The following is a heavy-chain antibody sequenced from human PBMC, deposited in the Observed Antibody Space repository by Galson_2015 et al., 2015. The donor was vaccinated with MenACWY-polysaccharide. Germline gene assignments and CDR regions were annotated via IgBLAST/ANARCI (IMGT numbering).Heavy chain of an antibody. J-gene: IGHJ5*02. Sequence: SLRLSCAASGFTFDGYTMSWVRQAPGKGLEWVSGVSGSGASKYYADSVKGRFIISRDNSKNTLYLQINSLRAADTAVYYCARDPRNFGLDPWGQGTLVTVSS. V-gene: IGHV3-23*01. D-gene: IGHD3-10*01. CDR1: GFTFDGYT. CDR3: ARDPRNFGLDP. CDR2: VSGSGASK.